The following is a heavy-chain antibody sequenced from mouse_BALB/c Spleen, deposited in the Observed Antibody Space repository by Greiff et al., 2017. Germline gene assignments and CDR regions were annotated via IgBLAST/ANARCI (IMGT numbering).Heavy chain of an antibody. J-gene: IGHJ4*01. V-gene: IGHV5-9-4*01. CDR1: GFTFSSYA. D-gene: IGHD1-1*01. Sequence: EVKLVESGGGLVKPGGSLKLSCAASGFTFSSYAMSWVRQSPEKRLEWVAEISSGGSYTYYPDTVTGRFTISRDNAKNTLYLEMSSLRSEDTAMYYCARDAVVDAMDYWGQGTSVTVSS. CDR3: ARDAVVDAMDY. CDR2: ISSGGSYT.